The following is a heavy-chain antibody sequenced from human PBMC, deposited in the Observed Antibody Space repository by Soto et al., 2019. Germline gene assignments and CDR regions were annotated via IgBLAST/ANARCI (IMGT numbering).Heavy chain of an antibody. J-gene: IGHJ4*02. CDR1: GFTFSSYS. CDR3: ARETFYYDSSGYSDY. Sequence: GGSLRLSCAASGFTFSSYSMNWVRQAPGKGLEWVSYISSSSSTIYYADSVKGRFTISRDNAKNSLYLQMNSLRDEDTAVYYCARETFYYDSSGYSDYWGQGTLVTVSS. V-gene: IGHV3-48*02. CDR2: ISSSSSTI. D-gene: IGHD3-22*01.